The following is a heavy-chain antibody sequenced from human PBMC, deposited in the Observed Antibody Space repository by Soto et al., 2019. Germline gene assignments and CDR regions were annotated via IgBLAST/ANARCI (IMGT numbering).Heavy chain of an antibody. D-gene: IGHD3-16*02. Sequence: GGSLRLSCAASGFTFSSYAMSWVRQAPGKGLEWVSAISGSGGSTYYADSVKGRFTISRDNSKNTLYLQMNSLRAEDTAVYYCAKAPAFTFGGVIGPGHSFDIWGQGTMVTVSS. CDR1: GFTFSSYA. J-gene: IGHJ3*02. V-gene: IGHV3-23*01. CDR3: AKAPAFTFGGVIGPGHSFDI. CDR2: ISGSGGST.